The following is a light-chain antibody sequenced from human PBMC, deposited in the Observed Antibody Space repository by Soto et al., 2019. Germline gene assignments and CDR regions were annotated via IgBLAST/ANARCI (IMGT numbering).Light chain of an antibody. CDR1: QSVGRNF. CDR3: QQYASSPLT. Sequence: EIVLTQSPGTLSLSPGERATLSCRASQSVGRNFLAWYQQKAGQAPRLLIHGASSSATGIPDRFSGSGSGTDFSLTISRLEPEDCAVYYCQQYASSPLTFGGGTKVE. V-gene: IGKV3-20*01. J-gene: IGKJ4*01. CDR2: GAS.